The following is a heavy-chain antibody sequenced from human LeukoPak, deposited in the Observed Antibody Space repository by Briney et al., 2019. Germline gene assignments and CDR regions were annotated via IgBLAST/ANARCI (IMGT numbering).Heavy chain of an antibody. CDR3: ARRRYDASGYYPSRGRYFDY. V-gene: IGHV4-59*12. CDR2: VYYSGST. J-gene: IGHJ4*02. Sequence: SETLSLTCTVSGDFITAYYWSWIRQPPGKGLEWIGYVYYSGSTEYNPSLRSRVTISLDMSKHHFSLELTSVTAADTAVYYCARRRYDASGYYPSRGRYFDYWGQGTLVTVSS. D-gene: IGHD3-22*01. CDR1: GDFITAYY.